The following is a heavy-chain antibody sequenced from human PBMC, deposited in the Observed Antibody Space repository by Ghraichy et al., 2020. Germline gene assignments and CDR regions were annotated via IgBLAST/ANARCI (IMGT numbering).Heavy chain of an antibody. CDR2: ISWNSGSI. V-gene: IGHV3-9*01. Sequence: GGSLRLSCAASGFTFDDYAMHWVRQAPGKGLEWVSGISWNSGSIGYADSVKGRFTISRDNAKNSLYLQMNSLRAEDTAVYYCARVWPHTNYWYFDLWGRGTLVTVSS. CDR1: GFTFDDYA. D-gene: IGHD2-8*01. CDR3: ARVWPHTNYWYFDL. J-gene: IGHJ2*01.